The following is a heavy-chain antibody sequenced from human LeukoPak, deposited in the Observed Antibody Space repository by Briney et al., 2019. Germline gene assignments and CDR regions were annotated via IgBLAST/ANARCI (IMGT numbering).Heavy chain of an antibody. Sequence: GGSLRLSCAASGFTFSSYWMSWVRQAPGKGLEWVANIKQDGSEKYYVDSVKGRFTISRDNAKNSLYLQMNSLRAEDTAVYYCARDDGDYHYYYGMDVWGKGTTVTVSS. CDR2: IKQDGSEK. J-gene: IGHJ6*04. D-gene: IGHD4-17*01. CDR3: ARDDGDYHYYYGMDV. V-gene: IGHV3-7*01. CDR1: GFTFSSYW.